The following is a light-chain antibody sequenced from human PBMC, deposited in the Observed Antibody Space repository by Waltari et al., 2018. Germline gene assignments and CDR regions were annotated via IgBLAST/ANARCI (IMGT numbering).Light chain of an antibody. CDR2: DAS. V-gene: IGKV1-33*01. CDR1: QEISQC. CDR3: QQYDSLPYT. J-gene: IGKJ2*01. Sequence: DIQMTLSPSTLSASVGDRVTITCQASQEISQCLNWYQQKPGKAPKLLIYDASKLQMGVPSRFSGSGYGTQFTLTINSLQPEDFATYFCQQYDSLPYTFGQGTSLEIK.